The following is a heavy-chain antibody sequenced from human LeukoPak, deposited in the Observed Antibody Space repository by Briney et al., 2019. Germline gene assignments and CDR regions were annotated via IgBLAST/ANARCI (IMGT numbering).Heavy chain of an antibody. CDR3: VRDRELNY. CDR1: GVSISIYY. Sequence: SETLSLTCTVSGVSISIYYWSWIRQPPGKGLEWIGYIYNSGSTNYNPSLKSRATISADTSKNQFSLKLSSVTAADTAVYYCVRDRELNYWGQGTLVTVSS. CDR2: IYNSGST. V-gene: IGHV4-59*01. D-gene: IGHD1-7*01. J-gene: IGHJ4*02.